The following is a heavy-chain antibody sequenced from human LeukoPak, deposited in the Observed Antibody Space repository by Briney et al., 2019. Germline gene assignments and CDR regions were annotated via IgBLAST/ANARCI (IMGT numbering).Heavy chain of an antibody. J-gene: IGHJ4*02. CDR3: ARDYCSSTSCYIDY. Sequence: ASVKVSCKASGYTFTGYFMHWVRQAPGQGLEWMGWINPNSGGTNYAQKFQGRVTMTRDTSLSTAYMELSRLRSDDTAVYYCARDYCSSTSCYIDYWGQGTLVTVSS. V-gene: IGHV1-2*02. CDR2: INPNSGGT. CDR1: GYTFTGYF. D-gene: IGHD2-2*02.